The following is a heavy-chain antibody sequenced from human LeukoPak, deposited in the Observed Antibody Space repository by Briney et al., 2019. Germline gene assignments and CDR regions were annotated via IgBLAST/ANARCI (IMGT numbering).Heavy chain of an antibody. V-gene: IGHV3-30*18. D-gene: IGHD3-3*01. CDR3: VKEYHSRGFGAYFDY. CDR2: ISSDGSIK. J-gene: IGHJ4*02. Sequence: QPEGSLRLSCTASKFTFSHYGMQWVRQAPGKGLEWVAVISSDGSIKVYADSVKGRFTLSRDNSINTVDLQMNSLRAEDTAVYYSVKEYHSRGFGAYFDYWGQGTLVTVSS. CDR1: KFTFSHYG.